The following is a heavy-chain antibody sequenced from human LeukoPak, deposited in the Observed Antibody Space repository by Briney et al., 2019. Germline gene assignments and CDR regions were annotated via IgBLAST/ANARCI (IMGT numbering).Heavy chain of an antibody. Sequence: SETLSLTCTVSGGSISSYYWSWIRQPPGKGLEWIGYIYYSGSTNYNPSLKSRVTISVDTSKNQFSLKLSSVTAADTAVYYCARQGLWLTISRWGQGTMVTVSS. D-gene: IGHD3-9*01. V-gene: IGHV4-59*08. CDR2: IYYSGST. J-gene: IGHJ3*01. CDR3: ARQGLWLTISR. CDR1: GGSISSYY.